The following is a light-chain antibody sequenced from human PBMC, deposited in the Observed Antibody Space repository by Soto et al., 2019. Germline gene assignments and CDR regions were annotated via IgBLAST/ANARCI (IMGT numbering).Light chain of an antibody. CDR2: AAS. CDR1: QSISSY. CDR3: QQYNDRPPIN. J-gene: IGKJ5*01. Sequence: DIQMTQSPSSVSASVGDRVTITCRASQSISSYLNWYQQKPGKAPKLLIYAASSLQSGVPSRFSGSGSGSEFTLTISGLQSEDFAVYYCQQYNDRPPINFGQGTRLEI. V-gene: IGKV1-39*01.